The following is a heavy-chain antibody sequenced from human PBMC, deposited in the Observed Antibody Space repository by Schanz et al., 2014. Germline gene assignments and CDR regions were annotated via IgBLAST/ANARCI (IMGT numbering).Heavy chain of an antibody. CDR1: GYTFISYG. CDR3: ARDRRRYCSTASCLHDNWFDP. D-gene: IGHD2-2*01. CDR2: ISAYNGHT. Sequence: QVQLVQSGAEVKKPGASVKVSCKASGYTFISYGIKWVRQAPGQGLEWMGWISAYNGHTDYAQKLQGTVTLTTDTATSTAYMELRNLRSDDTAVYYCARDRRRYCSTASCLHDNWFDPWGQGTLVIVSS. J-gene: IGHJ5*02. V-gene: IGHV1-18*01.